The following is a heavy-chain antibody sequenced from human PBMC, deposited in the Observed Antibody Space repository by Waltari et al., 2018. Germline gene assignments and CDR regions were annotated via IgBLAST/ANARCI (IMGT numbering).Heavy chain of an antibody. Sequence: QVQLVQSGAEVKKPGASVKVSCKASGYTFTSYDINWVRQATGQGLEWMGWMNPNRGNTGYAQKFQGRVTITRNTSISTAYMELSSLRSEDTAVYYCARVNHHARERGGKRTPDAFDIWGQGTMVTVSS. CDR2: MNPNRGNT. D-gene: IGHD2-15*01. V-gene: IGHV1-8*03. CDR1: GYTFTSYD. J-gene: IGHJ3*02. CDR3: ARVNHHARERGGKRTPDAFDI.